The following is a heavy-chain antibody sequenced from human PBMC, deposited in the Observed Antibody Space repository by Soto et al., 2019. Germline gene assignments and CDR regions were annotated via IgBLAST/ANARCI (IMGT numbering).Heavy chain of an antibody. V-gene: IGHV3-30*03. J-gene: IGHJ2*01. Sequence: QVQLVESGGGVVQPGRSLRLSCAASGFTFSRYGMHWVRQAPGKGLGWVAVISYDGSNKHYADSVKGRFTISRDNSKNTLYLHLSSLRPGDTAAYYCAREGLRDFDLWGRGTLVNVSS. CDR2: ISYDGSNK. CDR1: GFTFSRYG. CDR3: AREGLRDFDL.